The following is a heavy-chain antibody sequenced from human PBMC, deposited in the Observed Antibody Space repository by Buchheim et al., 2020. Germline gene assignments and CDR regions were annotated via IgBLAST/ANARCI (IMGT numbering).Heavy chain of an antibody. D-gene: IGHD3-22*01. CDR2: IKQDGSDK. CDR1: GFTFSTCW. V-gene: IGHV3-7*03. Sequence: QLVESGGGLVQPGGSLRLSCAASGFTFSTCWMNWVRQAPGKGLEWVASIKQDGSDKYYVDSVKGRFTISRDNAKNSLFLQMNSLRAEDTAVYYCARTGRDGGSIYYYLGPWGQGTL. J-gene: IGHJ5*02. CDR3: ARTGRDGGSIYYYLGP.